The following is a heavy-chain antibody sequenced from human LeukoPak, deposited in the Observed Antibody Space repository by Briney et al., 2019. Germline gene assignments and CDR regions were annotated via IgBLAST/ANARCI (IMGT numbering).Heavy chain of an antibody. V-gene: IGHV4-39*07. J-gene: IGHJ4*02. CDR3: ASIAAAGTPSRIDY. Sequence: SETLSLTCTVSGGSISSSSYYWGWIRQPPGKGLEWIGSIYYSGSTYYNPSLKSRVTISVDTSKNQFSLKLSSVTAADTAVYYCASIAAAGTPSRIDYWGQGTLVTVSS. CDR1: GGSISSSSYY. CDR2: IYYSGST. D-gene: IGHD6-13*01.